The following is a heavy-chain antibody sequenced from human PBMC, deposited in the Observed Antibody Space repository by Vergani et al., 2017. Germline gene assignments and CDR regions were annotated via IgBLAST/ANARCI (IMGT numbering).Heavy chain of an antibody. V-gene: IGHV4-59*01. Sequence: QLQESGPGLVKPSETLSLTCTVSGGSISSYYWTWIRQPPGKGLEWIGNIYYTGSTNYNPSLQSRVTMSVDTSNNQFSLRLSSVTAADTAVYYCARGWVSGWYGELGYWGQGTLVTVSS. CDR2: IYYTGST. CDR3: ARGWVSGWYGELGY. CDR1: GGSISSYY. J-gene: IGHJ4*02. D-gene: IGHD6-19*01.